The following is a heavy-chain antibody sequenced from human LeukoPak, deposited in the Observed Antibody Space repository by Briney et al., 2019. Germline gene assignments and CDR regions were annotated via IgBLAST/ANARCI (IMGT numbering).Heavy chain of an antibody. D-gene: IGHD6-13*01. V-gene: IGHV3-74*01. CDR2: ISTDASST. J-gene: IGHJ4*02. Sequence: GGSLRLSCAASGFIFSSYWMHWVRQAPGKGLVWVSRISTDASSTTYADSVKGRFTISRDNAKDTLYLQMNSLRAEDTAVYYCTGHHQAYSRTYWGQGTLVTVSS. CDR1: GFIFSSYW. CDR3: TGHHQAYSRTY.